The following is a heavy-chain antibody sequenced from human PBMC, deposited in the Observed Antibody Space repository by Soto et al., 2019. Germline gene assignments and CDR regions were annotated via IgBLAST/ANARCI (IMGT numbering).Heavy chain of an antibody. CDR2: IWPDGNDK. J-gene: IGHJ5*02. V-gene: IGHV3-33*01. CDR3: VRGSSCCNGVRYNLGWFGP. Sequence: QVQLVESGGGVVQPGRSLRLSCTASGFTFSTFALHWVRQGPGKGLEWVAIIWPDGNDKYYADSVKGRFTISSDNSRNTLSLQMNSLRAEDTAVYYCVRGSSCCNGVRYNLGWFGPWGQGTLVTVSS. CDR1: GFTFSTFA. D-gene: IGHD2-8*01.